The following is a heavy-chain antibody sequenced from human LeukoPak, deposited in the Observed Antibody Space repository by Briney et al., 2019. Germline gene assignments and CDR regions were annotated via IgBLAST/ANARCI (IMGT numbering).Heavy chain of an antibody. CDR1: GYTFTGYY. J-gene: IGHJ5*02. CDR3: ARDSVGPPHYPYNWFDP. D-gene: IGHD1-26*01. Sequence: GASVKVSCKASGYTFTGYYMHWVRQAPGQGLEWMGRINPNSGGTNYAQKFQGRVTMTRDTSISTAYMELSRLRSDDTAVYYCARDSVGPPHYPYNWFDPWGQGTLVTVSS. CDR2: INPNSGGT. V-gene: IGHV1-2*06.